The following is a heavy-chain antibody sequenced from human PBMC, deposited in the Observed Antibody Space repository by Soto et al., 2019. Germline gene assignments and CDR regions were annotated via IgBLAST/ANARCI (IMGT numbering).Heavy chain of an antibody. J-gene: IGHJ3*01. CDR3: ARRIADATLHDVFDV. CDR2: ISGSGHNT. D-gene: IGHD6-13*01. V-gene: IGHV3-23*01. Sequence: EVQLLESGGGLAQPGGSLRLSCVASGFTFSDYPVSWVRQTPGKGLEWVSGISGSGHNTDYADSVRGRFTISRDNSKNTLYLQMSSLRAEDTALYYCARRIADATLHDVFDVWGQGTLVAVSS. CDR1: GFTFSDYP.